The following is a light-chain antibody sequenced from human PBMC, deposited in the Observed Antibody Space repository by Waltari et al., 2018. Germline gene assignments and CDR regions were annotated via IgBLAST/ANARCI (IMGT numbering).Light chain of an antibody. CDR1: SSDVGSYNL. Sequence: QSALTQPASVSGSPGQSITISCTGTSSDVGSYNLFSWYQQYPGKAPKLMIYDVSKRPSGVSNRFSGSKSGNTASLTISGLQAEDEADYYCCSYAGSSTLVFGGGTKLTVV. CDR2: DVS. J-gene: IGLJ2*01. CDR3: CSYAGSSTLV. V-gene: IGLV2-23*02.